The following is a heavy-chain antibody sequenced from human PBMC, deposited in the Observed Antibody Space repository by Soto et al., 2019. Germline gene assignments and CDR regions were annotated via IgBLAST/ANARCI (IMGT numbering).Heavy chain of an antibody. CDR2: IKEDGSEK. J-gene: IGHJ4*02. CDR1: GFTFSTYW. CDR3: ARDKGRSPLDY. D-gene: IGHD2-15*01. Sequence: PGGSLRLSCAASGFTFSTYWMSWVRQAPGKGLEWVANIKEDGSEKYYVDSVKGRFTISRDNAKNSLYLQMNSLRAEDTAVYYCARDKGRSPLDYWGQGTLVTVSS. V-gene: IGHV3-7*01.